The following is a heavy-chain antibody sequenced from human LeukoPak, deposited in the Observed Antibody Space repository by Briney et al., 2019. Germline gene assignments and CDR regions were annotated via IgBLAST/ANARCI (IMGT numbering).Heavy chain of an antibody. J-gene: IGHJ4*02. D-gene: IGHD5-18*01. Sequence: ASVKVSCKASGYTFTSYYMHWVRQAPGQGLEWTGIINPSGGSTSYAQKFQGRVTMTRDTSTSTVYMELSSLRSEDTAVYYCAGSPPKYSYGNYWGQGTLVTVSS. CDR2: INPSGGST. CDR3: AGSPPKYSYGNY. V-gene: IGHV1-46*01. CDR1: GYTFTSYY.